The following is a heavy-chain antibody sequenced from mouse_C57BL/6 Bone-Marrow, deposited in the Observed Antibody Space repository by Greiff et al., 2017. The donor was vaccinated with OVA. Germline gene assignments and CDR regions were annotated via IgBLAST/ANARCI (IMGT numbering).Heavy chain of an antibody. CDR2: IWSGGST. V-gene: IGHV2-2*01. Sequence: QVQLQQSGPGLVQPSQSLSITCTVSGFSLTSYGVHWVRQSPGKGLEWLGVIWSGGSTDYNAAFISRLSISKDNSKSQVFFKMNSLQADDTAIYYCARLTGTRAWFAYWGQGTLVTVSA. CDR3: ARLTGTRAWFAY. J-gene: IGHJ3*01. CDR1: GFSLTSYG. D-gene: IGHD4-1*01.